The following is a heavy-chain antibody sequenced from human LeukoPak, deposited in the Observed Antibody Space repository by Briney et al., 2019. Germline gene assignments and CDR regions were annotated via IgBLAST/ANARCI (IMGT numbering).Heavy chain of an antibody. CDR1: GVSISSSSYD. V-gene: IGHV4-39*01. J-gene: IGHJ4*02. CDR3: ASHDSSGYQLDY. CDR2: IYYNGST. D-gene: IGHD3-22*01. Sequence: AETLSLTCTVSGVSISSSSYDWGRIRQPPGKGLEGSGRIYYNGSTYDNPSLKSRVTISVDTSKNQVSLKLSSVTAADTAGYYCASHDSSGYQLDYWGQGTPVTVSS.